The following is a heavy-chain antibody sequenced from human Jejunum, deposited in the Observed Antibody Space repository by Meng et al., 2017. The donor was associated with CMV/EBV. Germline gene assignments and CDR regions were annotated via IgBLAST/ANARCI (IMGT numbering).Heavy chain of an antibody. J-gene: IGHJ4*02. D-gene: IGHD3-16*01. CDR2: ISPNNGNI. CDR3: ARPAYIDRRGFDY. Sequence: QAPGKVREWVSSISPNNGNIYYADTVGSRFAISRDTSENTWCLQINSLRAADTAIYYCARPAYIDRRGFDYWGQGTLVTVSS. V-gene: IGHV3-21*04.